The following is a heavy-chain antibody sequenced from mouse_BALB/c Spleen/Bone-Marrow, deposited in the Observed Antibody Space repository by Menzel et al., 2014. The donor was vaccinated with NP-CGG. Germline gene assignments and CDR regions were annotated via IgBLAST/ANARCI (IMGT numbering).Heavy chain of an antibody. CDR1: ELPSVIL. V-gene: IGHV5-17*02. D-gene: IGHD2-1*01. CDR2: FITGGTII. CDR3: ARSQFYGNYFDY. Sequence: EVQLVESGGGLVQPGGSGNSSGEASELPSVILECTWVVRAPRKGRGWSPLFITGGTIIYYADTVKGRFTISRDNPKNTLFLQMTSLRSEDTAIYFCARSQFYGNYFDYWGQGTTLTVSS. J-gene: IGHJ2*01.